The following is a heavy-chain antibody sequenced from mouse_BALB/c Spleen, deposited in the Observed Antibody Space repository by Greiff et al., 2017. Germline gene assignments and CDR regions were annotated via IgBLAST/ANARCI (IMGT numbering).Heavy chain of an antibody. D-gene: IGHD2-1*01. J-gene: IGHJ4*01. V-gene: IGHV1-4*02. Sequence: VQLQQSAAELARPGASVKMSCKASGYTFTSYTMHWVKQRPGQGLEWIGYINPSSGYTEYNQKFKDKTTLTADKSSSTAYMQLSSLTSEDSAVYYCAIYYGNPYYYAMDYWGQGTSVTVSS. CDR1: GYTFTSYT. CDR3: AIYYGNPYYYAMDY. CDR2: INPSSGYT.